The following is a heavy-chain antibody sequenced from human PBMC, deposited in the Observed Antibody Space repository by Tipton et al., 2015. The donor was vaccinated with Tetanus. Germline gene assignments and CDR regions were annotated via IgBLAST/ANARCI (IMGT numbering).Heavy chain of an antibody. CDR2: IYSGDSDA. D-gene: IGHD3-10*01. J-gene: IGHJ5*02. V-gene: IGHV5-51*01. CDR3: ARLPKHYSASGST. Sequence: QLVQSGPEVKKPAESLKMSCKISGHNSRSYWISWVRQLPGKGLEWMGIIYSGDSDATYSPSFQGHVTISLDKSTSTAYLQWSSLKASDSAIYFCARLPKHYSASGSTWGQGTQVTVSS. CDR1: GHNSRSYW.